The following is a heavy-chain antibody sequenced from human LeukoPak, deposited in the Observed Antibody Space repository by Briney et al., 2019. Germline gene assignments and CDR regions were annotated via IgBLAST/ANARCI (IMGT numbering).Heavy chain of an antibody. D-gene: IGHD2-8*02. CDR1: GGSISSGAYY. Sequence: SQTLSLTCTVSGGSISSGAYYWSWIRQHPGKGLEWIGYIYYSGYTYHSPSLKSRVTISVDTSKNQFSLKLISMTAADTAVYYCATLKVPGGFDYWGQGTVVTVSS. CDR2: IYYSGYT. CDR3: ATLKVPGGFDY. V-gene: IGHV4-31*03. J-gene: IGHJ4*02.